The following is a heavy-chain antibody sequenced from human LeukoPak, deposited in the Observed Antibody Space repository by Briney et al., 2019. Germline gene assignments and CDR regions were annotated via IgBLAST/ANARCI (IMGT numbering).Heavy chain of an antibody. J-gene: IGHJ4*02. CDR3: ARNYDSSGYYLFGY. CDR1: GGSISSYY. D-gene: IGHD3-22*01. V-gene: IGHV4-4*07. Sequence: PSETLSLTCTVSGGSISSYYWSWIRQPAGKGLEWIGRIYTSGSTNYNPSLKSRVTTSVDTSKNQFSLKLSSVTAADTAVYYCARNYDSSGYYLFGYWGQGTLVTVSS. CDR2: IYTSGST.